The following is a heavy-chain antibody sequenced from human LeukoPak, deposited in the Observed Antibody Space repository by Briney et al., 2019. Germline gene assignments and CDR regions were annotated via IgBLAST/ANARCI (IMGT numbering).Heavy chain of an antibody. V-gene: IGHV1-2*02. CDR3: ARSASQRKGIAAAGTTYNWFDP. CDR2: INPNSGGT. D-gene: IGHD6-13*01. CDR1: GYTFTGYY. Sequence: GASVKVSCKASGYTFTGYYMHWVRQAPGQGLEWMGWINPNSGGTNYAQKFQGRVTMTRDTSISTAYMELSRLRSDDTAVYYCARSASQRKGIAAAGTTYNWFDPWGQGTLVTVSS. J-gene: IGHJ5*02.